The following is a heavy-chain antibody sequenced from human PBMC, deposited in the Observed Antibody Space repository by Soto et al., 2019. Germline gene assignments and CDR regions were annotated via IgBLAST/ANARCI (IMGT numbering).Heavy chain of an antibody. CDR3: ARGGTAEADF. J-gene: IGHJ4*02. Sequence: QAQLVQSGAEVTEPGASVKVSCKASGYTFTGYGITWVRQAPGQGLEWMGWASPLSATTNSAPKVQGRVTMTTDTSTKMAYMELRSLRSDDTAVYYCARGGTAEADFWGQGTLVTVSS. CDR1: GYTFTGYG. D-gene: IGHD2-21*02. V-gene: IGHV1-18*01. CDR2: ASPLSATT.